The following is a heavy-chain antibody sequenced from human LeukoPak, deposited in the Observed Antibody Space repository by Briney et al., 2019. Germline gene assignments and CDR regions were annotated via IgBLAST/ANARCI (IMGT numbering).Heavy chain of an antibody. D-gene: IGHD3-9*01. CDR1: GGSNSSYY. J-gene: IGHJ4*02. CDR3: ARDARHFDWEYYFDY. CDR2: IYYSGST. Sequence: SETLSLTCTVSGGSNSSYYWSWIRQPPGKGLEWIGYIYYSGSTNYNPSLKSRVTISVDTSKNQFSLKLSSVTAADTAVYYCARDARHFDWEYYFDYWGQGTLVTVSS. V-gene: IGHV4-59*01.